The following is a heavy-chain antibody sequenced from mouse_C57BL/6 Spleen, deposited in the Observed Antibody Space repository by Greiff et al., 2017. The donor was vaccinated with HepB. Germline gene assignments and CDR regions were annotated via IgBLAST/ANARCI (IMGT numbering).Heavy chain of an antibody. D-gene: IGHD2-3*01. V-gene: IGHV4-1*01. Sequence: EAGGIDFSRYWMSWVRRAPGKGLEWIGEINPDSSTINYAPSLKDKFIISRDNAKNTLYLQMSKVRSEDTALYYCASTIYDGYYDWYFDVWGTGTTVTVSS. CDR3: ASTIYDGYYDWYFDV. CDR2: INPDSSTI. CDR1: GIDFSRYW. J-gene: IGHJ1*03.